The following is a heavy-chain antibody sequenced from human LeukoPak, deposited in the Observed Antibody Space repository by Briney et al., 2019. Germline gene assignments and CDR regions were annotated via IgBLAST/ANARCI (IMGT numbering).Heavy chain of an antibody. CDR3: AKDRLVHDS. Sequence: GGSLRLSCAASGFTFRNSAMSWVRQAPGKGPEWVSAISDSGGKTYYSDSVKGRFTISGDNSKNTLYLQMNSLRGDDTAVYYCAKDRLVHDSWGQGTLVTVSS. CDR1: GFTFRNSA. D-gene: IGHD6-13*01. V-gene: IGHV3-23*01. CDR2: ISDSGGKT. J-gene: IGHJ4*02.